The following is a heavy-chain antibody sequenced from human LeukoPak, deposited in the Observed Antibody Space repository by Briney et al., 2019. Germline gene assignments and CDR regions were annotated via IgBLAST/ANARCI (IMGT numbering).Heavy chain of an antibody. CDR3: TYSGYDYQELFDY. D-gene: IGHD5-12*01. CDR2: IRSKAYGVTT. V-gene: IGHV3-49*04. CDR1: GFTFGDYA. Sequence: PGRSLTLSCPASGFTFGDYAMSWVRQAPGKGLEGGGFIRSKAYGVTTEYAASVKGRFTISRDHSKSIAYLQMNSLKTEDTAVYYCTYSGYDYQELFDYWGQGTLVTVSS. J-gene: IGHJ4*02.